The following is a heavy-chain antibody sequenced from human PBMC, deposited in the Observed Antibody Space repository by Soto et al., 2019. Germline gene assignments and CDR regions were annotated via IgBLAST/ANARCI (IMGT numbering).Heavy chain of an antibody. J-gene: IGHJ6*02. D-gene: IGHD4-4*01. V-gene: IGHV3-30*18. CDR1: GFTFRNAW. CDR2: ISYDGSNK. CDR3: AKGGRYSTYYYYGMDV. Sequence: GGSLRLSCAASGFTFRNAWMSWVRQAPGKGLEWVAVISYDGSNKYYADSVKGRFTISRDNSKNTLYLQMNSLRAEDTAVYYCAKGGRYSTYYYYGMDVWGQGTTVTVSS.